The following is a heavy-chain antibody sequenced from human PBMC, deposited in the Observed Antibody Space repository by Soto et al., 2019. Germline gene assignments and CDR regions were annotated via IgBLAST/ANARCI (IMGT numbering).Heavy chain of an antibody. CDR1: GYTFTSYG. V-gene: IGHV1-18*01. CDR3: VRGSHDSSGYYQRYYFYGMDV. J-gene: IGHJ6*02. CDR2: ISAYNGNT. D-gene: IGHD3-22*01. Sequence: QVQLVQSGAEVKKPGASVKVSCKASGYTFTSYGISWVRQAPGQGLEWMGWISAYNGNTNYAQKLQGRVTMTTDTSTSTGYMGLRSRRSDDKAVYYCVRGSHDSSGYYQRYYFYGMDVWGQGTTVTV.